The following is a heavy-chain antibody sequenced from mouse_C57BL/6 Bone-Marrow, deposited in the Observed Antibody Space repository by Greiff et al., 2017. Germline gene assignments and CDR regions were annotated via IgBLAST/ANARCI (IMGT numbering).Heavy chain of an antibody. D-gene: IGHD1-1*01. J-gene: IGHJ4*01. V-gene: IGHV5-15*01. CDR3: ARRLRFYAMDY. Sequence: EVQLVESGGGLVQPGGSLKLSCAASGFTFSDYGMAWVRQAPRKGPGWVAFISNLAYSIYYADTVTGRFTISRENAKNTLYLEMSSLRSEDTAMYYCARRLRFYAMDYWGQGTSVTVSS. CDR1: GFTFSDYG. CDR2: ISNLAYSI.